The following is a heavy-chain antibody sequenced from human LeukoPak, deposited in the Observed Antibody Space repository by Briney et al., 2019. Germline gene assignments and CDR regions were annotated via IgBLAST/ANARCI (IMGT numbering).Heavy chain of an antibody. CDR1: GGSISSYY. CDR2: IYYSGST. D-gene: IGHD3-10*01. J-gene: IGHJ5*02. CDR3: ARFISRSWFDH. Sequence: SETLSLTCTVSGGSISSYYWSWIRQPPGKGLEWIAYIYYSGSTNYNPSLKSRVTISVDTSKNQFSLKLSSVTAADTAVYYCARFISRSWFDHWGQGTLVTVSS. V-gene: IGHV4-59*01.